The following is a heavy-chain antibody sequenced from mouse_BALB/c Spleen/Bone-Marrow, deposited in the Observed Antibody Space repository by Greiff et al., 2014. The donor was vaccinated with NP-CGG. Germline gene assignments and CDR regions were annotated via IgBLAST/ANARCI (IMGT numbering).Heavy chain of an antibody. V-gene: IGHV1S130*01. D-gene: IGHD2-14*01. CDR1: GYTFTSSW. CDR2: IHPNSGNT. J-gene: IGHJ2*01. Sequence: VQLQQSGSVLVRPGASVKLSCKASGYTFTSSWMHWAKQRPGQGLEWIGEIHPNSGNTNYNEKFKGKATLTVDTSSSTAYVDLRSLTSEVSAVYYCARHYRYAYYFDYWGQGTTLTVSS. CDR3: ARHYRYAYYFDY.